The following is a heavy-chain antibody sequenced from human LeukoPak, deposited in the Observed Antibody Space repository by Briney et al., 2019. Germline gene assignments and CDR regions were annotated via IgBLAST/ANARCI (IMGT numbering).Heavy chain of an antibody. CDR1: GGSISGYY. CDR3: AREQWLAFDY. Sequence: PSETLSLTCAVSGGSISGYYWSWIRQPAGKGLEWIGRIYTNWTPYYSPSLKSRVTMSVDTSKNQFSLKLSSVTAADTAVYYCAREQWLAFDYWGQGTLVTVSS. CDR2: IYTNWTP. J-gene: IGHJ4*02. V-gene: IGHV4-4*07. D-gene: IGHD6-19*01.